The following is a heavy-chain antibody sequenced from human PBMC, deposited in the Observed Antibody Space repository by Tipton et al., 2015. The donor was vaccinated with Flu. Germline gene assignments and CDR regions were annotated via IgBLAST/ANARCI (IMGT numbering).Heavy chain of an antibody. D-gene: IGHD4-17*01. V-gene: IGHV4-61*02. CDR3: ARDRVGDYSGFDP. CDR2: IYTSGST. J-gene: IGHJ5*02. CDR1: GGSISSGSYY. Sequence: TLSLTCTVSGGSISSGSYYWSWIRQPAGKGLEWIGRIYTSGSTNYNPSLKSRVTISVDTSKNKFSLKLSSVTAADTAVYYCARDRVGDYSGFDPWGQGTLVTVSS.